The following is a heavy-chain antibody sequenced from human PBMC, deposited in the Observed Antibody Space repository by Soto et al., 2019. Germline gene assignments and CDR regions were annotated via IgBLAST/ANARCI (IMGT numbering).Heavy chain of an antibody. CDR3: ARGLKVATTHFDY. J-gene: IGHJ4*02. Sequence: QVPLQQWGAGLLKPSETLSLTCAVYGGSFSGYYWSWIRQPPGKGLEWIGEINHSGSTNYNPSLKSRVTISVDTSKNQFSLKLSSVTAADTAVYYCARGLKVATTHFDYWGQGTLVTVSS. V-gene: IGHV4-34*01. D-gene: IGHD5-12*01. CDR2: INHSGST. CDR1: GGSFSGYY.